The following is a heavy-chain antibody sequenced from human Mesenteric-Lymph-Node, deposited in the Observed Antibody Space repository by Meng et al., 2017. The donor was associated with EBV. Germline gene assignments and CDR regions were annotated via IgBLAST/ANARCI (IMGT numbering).Heavy chain of an antibody. V-gene: IGHV4-39*01. CDR2: FYYNGDP. D-gene: IGHD4-23*01. CDR3: ARGTTVEWFDP. J-gene: IGHJ5*02. CDR1: GGPFTSSHY. Sequence: QLQLQESGPGLVKSSETLSLTCSVSGGPFTSSHYWGWIRQPPGKGLEWIGTFYYNGDPTYNPSLKSRVTISAVASRNLFFLTLSSVTAADTAVYYCARGTTVEWFDPWGQGTLVTVSS.